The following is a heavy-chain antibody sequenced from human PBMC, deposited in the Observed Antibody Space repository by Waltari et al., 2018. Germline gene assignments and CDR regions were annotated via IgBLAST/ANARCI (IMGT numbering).Heavy chain of an antibody. CDR2: IYYSGST. CDR1: GGSISSYY. D-gene: IGHD1-26*01. CDR3: ARVKWDDYYYMDV. V-gene: IGHV4-59*01. J-gene: IGHJ6*03. Sequence: QVQLQESGPGLVKPSETLSLTCTVSGGSISSYYWSWIRQPPGKGLEWIGYIYYSGSTNYNPSLKSRVTISVDTSKNQFSLKLSSVTAADTAVYYCARVKWDDYYYMDVWGKGTTVTVSS.